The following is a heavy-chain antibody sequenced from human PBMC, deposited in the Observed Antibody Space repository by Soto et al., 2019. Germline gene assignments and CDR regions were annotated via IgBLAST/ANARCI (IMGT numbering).Heavy chain of an antibody. CDR1: RFTFSSYW. CDR3: ARVPTTVTTPGMDV. J-gene: IGHJ6*02. D-gene: IGHD4-4*01. CDR2: INPDGSTT. V-gene: IGHV3-74*01. Sequence: EVQLVESGGGLVQPGGSLRLSCAASRFTFSSYWMHWVRQAPGEGLMWVSRINPDGSTTSYADSVKGRFTISRDNAKNTLYLQMNSLRVEDTAVYYCARVPTTVTTPGMDVWGQGTTVTVSS.